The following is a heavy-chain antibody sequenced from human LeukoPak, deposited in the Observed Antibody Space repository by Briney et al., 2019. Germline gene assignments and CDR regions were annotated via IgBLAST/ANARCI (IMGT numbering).Heavy chain of an antibody. Sequence: PSQTLSLTCTVSGGSISSGDYYWSWIRQPPGKGLEWIGYIYYSGSTYYNPSLKSRVTISVDTSKNQFSLKLSSVTAADTAVYYCARERLDGYNSDYFDYWGQGTLVTVSS. CDR1: GGSISSGDYY. V-gene: IGHV4-30-4*01. CDR3: ARERLDGYNSDYFDY. J-gene: IGHJ4*02. D-gene: IGHD5-24*01. CDR2: IYYSGST.